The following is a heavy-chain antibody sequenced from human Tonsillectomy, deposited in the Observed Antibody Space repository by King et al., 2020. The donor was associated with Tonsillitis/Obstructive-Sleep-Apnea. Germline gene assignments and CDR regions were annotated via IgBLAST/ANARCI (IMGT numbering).Heavy chain of an antibody. CDR1: GFSLTTNGMS. J-gene: IGHJ4*02. D-gene: IGHD1-26*01. CDR3: ARTSDFDY. V-gene: IGHV2-5*02. Sequence: LTLKESGPTLVKPTQTLTLTCTFSGFSLTTNGMSVGWIRQPPGKALEWLALIYWDVDKRYNPSLKSRVTLTKDTSKSQVVLKMTDMDSIDTATYFCARTSDFDYWSQGTLVTVSS. CDR2: IYWDVDK.